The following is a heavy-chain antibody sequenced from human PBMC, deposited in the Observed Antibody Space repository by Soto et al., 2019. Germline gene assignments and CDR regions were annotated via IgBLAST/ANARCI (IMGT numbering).Heavy chain of an antibody. CDR1: GGSISSYY. J-gene: IGHJ2*01. D-gene: IGHD5-18*01. V-gene: IGHV4-59*01. CDR2: FYYSGST. Sequence: SETLSLTCTVSGGSISSYYWSWIRQPPGKGLEWIGYFYYSGSTNYNPSLKSRVTISVDTSKNQFSLKLSSVTAADTAVYYCTGGPAMVYWYFDLWGPGTMLTV. CDR3: TGGPAMVYWYFDL.